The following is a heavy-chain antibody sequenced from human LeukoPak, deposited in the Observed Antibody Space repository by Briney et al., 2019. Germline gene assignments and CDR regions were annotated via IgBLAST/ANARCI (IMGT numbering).Heavy chain of an antibody. CDR1: GFTLSSYW. D-gene: IGHD3-9*01. V-gene: IGHV3-7*03. Sequence: PGGSLRLSCAASGFTLSSYWMSWVRQAPGKGLEWVANIKQDGSEKYYVDSVKGRFTISRDNAKNSLYLQMNSLRAEDTAVYYCARCNYDILTGYYPSYYFDYWGQGTLVTVSS. CDR2: IKQDGSEK. CDR3: ARCNYDILTGYYPSYYFDY. J-gene: IGHJ4*02.